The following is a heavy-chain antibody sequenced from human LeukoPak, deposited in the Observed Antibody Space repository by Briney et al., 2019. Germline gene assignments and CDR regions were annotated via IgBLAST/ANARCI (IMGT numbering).Heavy chain of an antibody. Sequence: ASVKVSCKASGYTFTSYYMHWVRQAPGQGLEWMGIINPSGGSTSYAQKFQGRVTMTRDTSTSTVYMELSSLRSEDTAVYYCAREDYGSGSGTKYYFDYWGQGTLVTVSS. D-gene: IGHD3-10*01. CDR2: INPSGGST. V-gene: IGHV1-46*01. J-gene: IGHJ4*02. CDR3: AREDYGSGSGTKYYFDY. CDR1: GYTFTSYY.